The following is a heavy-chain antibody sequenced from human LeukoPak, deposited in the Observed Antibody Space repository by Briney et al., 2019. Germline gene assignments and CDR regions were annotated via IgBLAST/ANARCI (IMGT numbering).Heavy chain of an antibody. D-gene: IGHD2-15*01. Sequence: GGSLRLSCAASGFTFSSYGMHWVRQAPGKGLEWVAVISYDGSNKYYADSVKGRFTISRDNSKNTLYLQMNSLRAEDTAVYYCAKAPRWQIHSDYWGQGTLVTVSS. CDR1: GFTFSSYG. CDR2: ISYDGSNK. V-gene: IGHV3-30*18. J-gene: IGHJ4*02. CDR3: AKAPRWQIHSDY.